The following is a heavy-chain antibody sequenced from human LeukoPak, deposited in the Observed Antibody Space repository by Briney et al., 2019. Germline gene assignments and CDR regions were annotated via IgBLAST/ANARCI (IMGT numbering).Heavy chain of an antibody. V-gene: IGHV3-21*01. CDR3: ARGGYSSSWGDFDY. CDR1: GFTFSGYS. CDR2: ISDTITYI. Sequence: GGSLRLSCAASGFTFSGYSMNWVRQAPGKGLEWVSSISDTITYIYCADSVKGRFTISRDNAKNTLYLQMNSLRAEETAVYHCARGGYSSSWGDFDYWGQGPLVTVSS. J-gene: IGHJ4*02. D-gene: IGHD6-19*01.